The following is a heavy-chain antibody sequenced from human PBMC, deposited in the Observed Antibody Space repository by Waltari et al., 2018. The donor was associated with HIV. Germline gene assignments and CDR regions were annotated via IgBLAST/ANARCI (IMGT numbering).Heavy chain of an antibody. CDR3: ARDYPSFKPISKFDP. CDR2: TYYRSKWYT. Sequence: QVQLQQSGPGMVNSSQTLTLTCAISGTSVSSNRATWNWIRQSPSGGLEWLGRTYYRSKWYTDYAVSVRSRITINPNTSKNQFSLQLNSVTPEDTAVYYCARDYPSFKPISKFDPWGQGTLVTVSS. CDR1: GTSVSSNRAT. J-gene: IGHJ5*02. D-gene: IGHD3-16*02. V-gene: IGHV6-1*01.